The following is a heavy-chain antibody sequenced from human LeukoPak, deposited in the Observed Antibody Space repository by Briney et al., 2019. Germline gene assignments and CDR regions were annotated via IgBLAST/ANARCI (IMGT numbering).Heavy chain of an antibody. Sequence: SETVSLTCTVSGGSISSYYWSWIRQPPGKGLEWIGYIYYSGSTNYNPSLKSRVTISVDTSKNQFTLKLSSVTAADTAVYYCARGRYGWLPFDYWGQGTLVTASS. CDR1: GGSISSYY. D-gene: IGHD3-16*01. CDR3: ARGRYGWLPFDY. V-gene: IGHV4-59*01. J-gene: IGHJ4*02. CDR2: IYYSGST.